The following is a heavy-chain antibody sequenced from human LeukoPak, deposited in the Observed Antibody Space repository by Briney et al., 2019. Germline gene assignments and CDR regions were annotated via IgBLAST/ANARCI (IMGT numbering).Heavy chain of an antibody. Sequence: SETLSLTCAVYGGSFSGYYWSWIRQPPGKGLEWIGEINHSGSTIYNPSLKSRVTISVDTSVNQFSLKLTSVTAADTAVYYCAREIPTLSWYEVAFDIWGQGTMVTVSS. D-gene: IGHD6-13*01. J-gene: IGHJ3*02. V-gene: IGHV4-34*01. CDR1: GGSFSGYY. CDR2: INHSGST. CDR3: AREIPTLSWYEVAFDI.